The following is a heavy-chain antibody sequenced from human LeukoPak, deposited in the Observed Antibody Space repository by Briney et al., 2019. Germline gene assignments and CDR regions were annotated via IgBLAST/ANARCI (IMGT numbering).Heavy chain of an antibody. Sequence: GRCLGLSCASCGFIFSIYAMSCVRHARGKGREWVSAISGSGGSTYYANSVTGRFTTYTDNSKTTLYLQMNRLRAEDTAVYYCATEREKSRGVTHWGQGTLVTVSS. CDR2: ISGSGGST. V-gene: IGHV3-23*01. J-gene: IGHJ4*02. CDR3: ATEREKSRGVTH. D-gene: IGHD3-10*01. CDR1: GFIFSIYA.